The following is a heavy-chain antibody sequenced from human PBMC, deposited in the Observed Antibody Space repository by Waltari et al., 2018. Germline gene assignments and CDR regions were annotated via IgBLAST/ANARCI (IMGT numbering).Heavy chain of an antibody. D-gene: IGHD2-2*01. CDR3: ATGGCSSTSCYSNDAFDI. Sequence: QVQLVQSGAEVKKPGASVKVSCKVSGYTLTELSMHWVRRAPGKGLEWMGGFDPEDGETIYAQKFQGRVTMTEDTSTDTAYMELSSLRSEDTAVYYCATGGCSSTSCYSNDAFDIWGQGTMVTVSS. CDR1: GYTLTELS. CDR2: FDPEDGET. J-gene: IGHJ3*02. V-gene: IGHV1-24*01.